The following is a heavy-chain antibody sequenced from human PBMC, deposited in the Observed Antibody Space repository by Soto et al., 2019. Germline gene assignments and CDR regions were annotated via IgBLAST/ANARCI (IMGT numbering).Heavy chain of an antibody. CDR2: ISYSGTT. V-gene: IGHV4-39*01. CDR3: ARQAGAFGYYMDV. D-gene: IGHD3-3*02. Sequence: QLQLQESGPGLVKPSETLSLTCTVSGGSISSSDYYWGWIRQPPGKGLEWIGAISYSGTTYYSPSLQSRVTISVDTSKNQFSLKMRSVTAADTAVYFCARQAGAFGYYMDVWGKGPTVTVSS. J-gene: IGHJ6*03. CDR1: GGSISSSDYY.